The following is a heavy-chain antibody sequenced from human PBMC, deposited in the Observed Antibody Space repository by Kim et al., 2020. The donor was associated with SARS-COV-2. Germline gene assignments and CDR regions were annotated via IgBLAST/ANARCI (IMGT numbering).Heavy chain of an antibody. CDR2: ISSISRTI. V-gene: IGHV3-11*04. Sequence: GGSLRLSCAASGFTFSDYYMSWIRQAPAKGLEWVSYISSISRTIYYADSVKGRFTISRDNAKNSLYLQMNSLRAEDTAVYYCARDKNYYDSSGYSHWGQGTLVTVSS. J-gene: IGHJ4*02. CDR3: ARDKNYYDSSGYSH. D-gene: IGHD3-22*01. CDR1: GFTFSDYY.